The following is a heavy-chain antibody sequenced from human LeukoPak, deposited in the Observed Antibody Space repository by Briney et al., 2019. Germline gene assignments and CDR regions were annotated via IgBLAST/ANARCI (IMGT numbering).Heavy chain of an antibody. J-gene: IGHJ5*02. Sequence: SETLSLTCAVYGGSFSGYYWSWIRQPPGKGLEWIGEINHSGSTNYNPSLKSRVTISVDTSKSQFSLKLSSVTAADTAVYYCARALYYDFWSGYLANNWFDPWGQGTLVTVSS. CDR3: ARALYYDFWSGYLANNWFDP. V-gene: IGHV4-34*01. D-gene: IGHD3-3*01. CDR2: INHSGST. CDR1: GGSFSGYY.